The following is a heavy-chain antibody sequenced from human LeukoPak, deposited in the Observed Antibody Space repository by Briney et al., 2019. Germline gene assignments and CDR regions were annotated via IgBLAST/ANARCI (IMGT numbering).Heavy chain of an antibody. D-gene: IGHD4-23*01. V-gene: IGHV4-61*02. CDR2: IYTFGNT. J-gene: IGHJ5*02. Sequence: PSETLSLTCTVSGGSISSDSYYWTWIRQPAGKGLEWIELIYTFGNTNYNPSLKSRVTISVDTSKNQFSLKLSSVTAADTAIYYCARGAPRWWFDPWGQGILVTVSS. CDR3: ARGAPRWWFDP. CDR1: GGSISSDSYY.